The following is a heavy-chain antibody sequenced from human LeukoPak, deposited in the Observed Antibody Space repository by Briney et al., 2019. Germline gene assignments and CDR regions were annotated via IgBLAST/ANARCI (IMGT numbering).Heavy chain of an antibody. V-gene: IGHV4-4*07. D-gene: IGHD3-3*01. Sequence: SETLSLTCTVSGGSISSYYWSWIRQPAGKGLEWIGRIYTSGSTNYNPSLKSRVTMSVDTSTNQFSLKLSSVTAADTAVYYCARDFRFENYYYYYMDVWGKGTTVTVSS. CDR1: GGSISSYY. J-gene: IGHJ6*03. CDR2: IYTSGST. CDR3: ARDFRFENYYYYYMDV.